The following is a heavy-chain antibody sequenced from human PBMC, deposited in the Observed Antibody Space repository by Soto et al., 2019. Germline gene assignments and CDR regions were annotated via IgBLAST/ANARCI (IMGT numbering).Heavy chain of an antibody. CDR1: GFTSSDYY. D-gene: IGHD6-25*01. J-gene: IGHJ6*04. CDR2: ISSSSSYT. Sequence: GGSLRLSCAASGFTSSDYYMSWIRQAPGKGLEWVSYISSSSSYTNYADSVKGRFTISRDNAKNSLYLQMNSLRAEDTAVYYCARNSSGVYGMDVWGKGTTVTVSS. CDR3: ARNSSGVYGMDV. V-gene: IGHV3-11*06.